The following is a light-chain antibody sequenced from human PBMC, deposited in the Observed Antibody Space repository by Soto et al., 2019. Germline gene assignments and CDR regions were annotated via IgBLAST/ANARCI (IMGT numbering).Light chain of an antibody. Sequence: QPVLTQPRSVSGSPGQSVTISCTGTSSDVGGYNYVSWYQQHPGKAPKLMIYDVSKRPSGVPDRFSGSKSGNTASLTISGLQAEDEADYYCCSYAGSYTWEFGGGTKVTVL. CDR2: DVS. CDR1: SSDVGGYNY. CDR3: CSYAGSYTWE. J-gene: IGLJ3*02. V-gene: IGLV2-11*01.